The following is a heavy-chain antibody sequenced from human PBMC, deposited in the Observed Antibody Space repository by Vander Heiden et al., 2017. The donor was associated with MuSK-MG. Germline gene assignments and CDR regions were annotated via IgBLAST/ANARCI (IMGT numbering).Heavy chain of an antibody. CDR3: ARTDSSGYPVDY. CDR2: IYYSGST. V-gene: IGHV4-59*01. Sequence: QVQLQESGPGLVKPSETLSLTCPVSGGSISSYYWSWIRQPPGKGLEWIGYIYYSGSTNYNPSLKSRVTISVDTSKNQFSLKLSSVTAADTAVYYCARTDSSGYPVDYWGQGTLVTVSS. D-gene: IGHD3-22*01. CDR1: GGSISSYY. J-gene: IGHJ4*02.